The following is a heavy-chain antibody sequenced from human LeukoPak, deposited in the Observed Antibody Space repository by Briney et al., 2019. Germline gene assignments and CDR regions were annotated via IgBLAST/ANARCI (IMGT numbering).Heavy chain of an antibody. V-gene: IGHV1-69*13. CDR3: ARWYCSGGSCSKYYFDY. Sequence: ASVKVSCTASGGTFSSYAISWVRQAPGQGLEWMGGIIPIFGTANYAQKFQGRVTITADESTSTAYMELSSLRSEDTAVYYCARWYCSGGSCSKYYFDYWGQGTLVTVSS. CDR1: GGTFSSYA. J-gene: IGHJ4*02. D-gene: IGHD2-15*01. CDR2: IIPIFGTA.